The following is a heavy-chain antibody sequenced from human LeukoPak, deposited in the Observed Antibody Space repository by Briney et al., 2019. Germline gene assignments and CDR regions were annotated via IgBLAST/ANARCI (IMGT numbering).Heavy chain of an antibody. V-gene: IGHV3-33*01. CDR1: GFTFSSYG. D-gene: IGHD3-3*01. CDR3: ARGPNDFWSGYLYYYYGMDV. CDR2: IWYDGSNK. Sequence: GGSLRLSYAASGFTFSSYGMHWVRQAPGKGLEWVAVIWYDGSNKYYADSVKGRFTISRDNSKNTLYLQMNSLRAEDTAVYYCARGPNDFWSGYLYYYYGMDVWGQGTTVTVSS. J-gene: IGHJ6*02.